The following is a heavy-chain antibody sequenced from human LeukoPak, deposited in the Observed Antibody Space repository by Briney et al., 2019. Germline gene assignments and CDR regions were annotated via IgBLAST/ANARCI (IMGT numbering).Heavy chain of an antibody. V-gene: IGHV4-38-2*02. Sequence: SETLSLTCAVSVYSISSGYHWGWIRQPPGKGLEWIGSIYHSGITYYSPSLKSRVTISVDTSKNQFSLKLSSVTAADTAVYYCARDPRGGNNWFDPWGQGTLVTVSS. CDR2: IYHSGIT. CDR3: ARDPRGGNNWFDP. D-gene: IGHD3-16*01. J-gene: IGHJ5*02. CDR1: VYSISSGYH.